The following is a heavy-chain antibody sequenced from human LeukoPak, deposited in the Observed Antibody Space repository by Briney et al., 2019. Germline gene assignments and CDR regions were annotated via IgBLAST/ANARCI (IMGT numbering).Heavy chain of an antibody. V-gene: IGHV3-7*02. Sequence: GGSLRLSCAASGFTFSSYLIHWVRQAPGEGLEWVAAINQDGNDKYYLNSVKGRFTISRDNAKTSVFLQMNNLRADDTAVYYCACVRGGYWGQGTLVTVSS. CDR3: ACVRGGY. D-gene: IGHD3-10*01. CDR2: INQDGNDK. CDR1: GFTFSSYL. J-gene: IGHJ4*02.